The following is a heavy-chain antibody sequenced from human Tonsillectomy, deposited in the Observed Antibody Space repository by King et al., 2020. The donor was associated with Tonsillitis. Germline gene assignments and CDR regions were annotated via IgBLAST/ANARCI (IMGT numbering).Heavy chain of an antibody. V-gene: IGHV3-53*01. CDR1: GFSVNSNY. Sequence: VQLVESGGGVIQPGGSLRLSCAASGFSVNSNYMSWVRRAPGKGLEWGSVIYTGGSTYYADSVRGRFTISRDDSKNTVDLQMNSLRAEDTAMYYCAREGRYSSFISWGQGTLVTVSS. D-gene: IGHD6-19*01. J-gene: IGHJ5*02. CDR2: IYTGGST. CDR3: AREGRYSSFIS.